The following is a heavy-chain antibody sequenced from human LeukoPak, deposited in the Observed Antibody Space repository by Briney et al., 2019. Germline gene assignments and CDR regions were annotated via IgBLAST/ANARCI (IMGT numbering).Heavy chain of an antibody. CDR1: GYTFTGYY. Sequence: ASVKVSCKASGYTFTGYYMHWVRQAPGQGLEWMGWMNPNSGNTGYARKFQGRVTMTRNTSISTAYMELSSLRSEDTAVYYCARGQISDFWSGYYYAPDAFDIWGQGTMVTVSS. CDR3: ARGQISDFWSGYYYAPDAFDI. J-gene: IGHJ3*02. CDR2: MNPNSGNT. D-gene: IGHD3-3*01. V-gene: IGHV1-8*02.